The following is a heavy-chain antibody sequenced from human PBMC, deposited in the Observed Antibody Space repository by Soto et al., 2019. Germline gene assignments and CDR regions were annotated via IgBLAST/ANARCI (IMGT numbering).Heavy chain of an antibody. J-gene: IGHJ6*03. V-gene: IGHV1-18*01. CDR1: GYTFTSYG. CDR3: ARVLWFGEGRYYYMDV. CDR2: ISAYNGNT. Sequence: ASVKVSFKASGYTFTSYGISWVRQAPGQGLEWMGWISAYNGNTNYAQKLQGRVTMTTDTSTSTAYMELSSLRSEDTAVYYCARVLWFGEGRYYYMDVWGKGTTVTVSS. D-gene: IGHD3-10*01.